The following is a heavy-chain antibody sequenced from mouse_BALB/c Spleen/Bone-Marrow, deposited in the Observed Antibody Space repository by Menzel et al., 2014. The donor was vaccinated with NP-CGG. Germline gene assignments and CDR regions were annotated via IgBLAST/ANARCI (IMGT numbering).Heavy chain of an antibody. V-gene: IGHV1-69*01. D-gene: IGHD2-4*01. Sequence: QVQLQQSGAELGMPGASVKMSCKASGYTFTDNWMYWVKQRPGQGLEWIGAIDTSDSYTNFNQKSMGKASLTVDASSSTAYMQVSSLTSDDSAVYYCARGGHDFSLDYWGQGTSVTVSS. J-gene: IGHJ4*01. CDR1: GYTFTDNW. CDR2: IDTSDSYT. CDR3: ARGGHDFSLDY.